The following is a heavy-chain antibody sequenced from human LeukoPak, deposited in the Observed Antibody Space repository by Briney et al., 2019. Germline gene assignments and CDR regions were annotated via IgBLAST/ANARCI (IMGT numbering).Heavy chain of an antibody. Sequence: SETLSLTCAVYGGSFSGYYWSWIRQPPGKGLEWIGEINHSGSTNYNPSLKSRVTISVDTSKNQFSLKLSSVTAAGTAVYYCARGSPLYYYDSSGYYPFDYWGQGTLVTVSS. D-gene: IGHD3-22*01. CDR1: GGSFSGYY. V-gene: IGHV4-34*01. CDR2: INHSGST. J-gene: IGHJ4*02. CDR3: ARGSPLYYYDSSGYYPFDY.